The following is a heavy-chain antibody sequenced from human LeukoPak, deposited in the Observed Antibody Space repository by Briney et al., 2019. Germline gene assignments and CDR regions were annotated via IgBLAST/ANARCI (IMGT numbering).Heavy chain of an antibody. CDR3: VRQSEGLDP. CDR2: IGKNGNNE. Sequence: GGSLRLSCAASGFTFSNAWMSWVRQAPGKGLEWVAVIGKNGNNEFYADSVRGRFLTSRDNSKNTLHLQMNSLTPDDTAVYFCVRQSEGLDPWGQGTLLTVSS. V-gene: IGHV3-30*03. D-gene: IGHD5-12*01. CDR1: GFTFSNAW. J-gene: IGHJ5*02.